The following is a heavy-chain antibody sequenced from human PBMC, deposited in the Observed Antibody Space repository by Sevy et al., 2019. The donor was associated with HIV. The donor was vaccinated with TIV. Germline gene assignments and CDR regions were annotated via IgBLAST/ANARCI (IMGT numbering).Heavy chain of an antibody. J-gene: IGHJ4*02. CDR3: GRWPSEY. Sequence: GESLKISCKVSGYRFTNYWIGWARQMSGKGLEWMGIIYPDDSDSRYNPSFQGQVTMSVDKSINTAYLQWNSLKASDTAMYYCGRWPSEYWGQGTQVTVSS. D-gene: IGHD4-17*01. CDR2: IYPDDSDS. CDR1: GYRFTNYW. V-gene: IGHV5-51*01.